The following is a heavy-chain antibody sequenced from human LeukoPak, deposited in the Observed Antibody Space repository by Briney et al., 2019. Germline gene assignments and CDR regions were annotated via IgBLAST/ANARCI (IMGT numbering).Heavy chain of an antibody. J-gene: IGHJ4*02. Sequence: ESGPTLVKPTQTLTLTCTFSGFSLSTSGMRVSWIRQPPGKARAWLARIDWDDDKFYSTSLKTRLTISKDTSKNQVVLTMTNMDPVDTAIYYCARRTSSSFYFDYWGQGTLVTVSS. CDR3: ARRTSSSFYFDY. D-gene: IGHD6-6*01. V-gene: IGHV2-70*04. CDR2: IDWDDDK. CDR1: GFSLSTSGMR.